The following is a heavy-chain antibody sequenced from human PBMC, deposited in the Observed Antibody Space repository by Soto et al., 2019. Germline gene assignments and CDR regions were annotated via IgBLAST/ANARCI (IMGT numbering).Heavy chain of an antibody. D-gene: IGHD3-22*01. J-gene: IGHJ3*01. Sequence: PGESLKISCKGSGYSFTSYWIGWVRQMPGKGLEWMGIIYPGDSDTRYSPSFQGQVTISADKSISTAYLQWSSLKASDTAMYYCARRETPSGQYYYDSSGFYVWGQGTMVTVSS. CDR2: IYPGDSDT. CDR1: GYSFTSYW. V-gene: IGHV5-51*01. CDR3: ARRETPSGQYYYDSSGFYV.